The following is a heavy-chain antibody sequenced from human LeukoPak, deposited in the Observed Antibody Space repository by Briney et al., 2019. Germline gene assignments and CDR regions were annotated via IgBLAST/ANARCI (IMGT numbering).Heavy chain of an antibody. D-gene: IGHD6-13*01. CDR2: IYYSGSS. J-gene: IGHJ5*02. CDR1: GGSISSSGYH. CDR3: ARLTRWVAAVGMGWFDP. V-gene: IGHV4-39*01. Sequence: SETLSLTCTVSGGSISSSGYHWGWIRQPPGKGLERIATIYYSGSSYYNSSLKSRVTISVDTSKDQFSLKLSSVTAADTAVYYCARLTRWVAAVGMGWFDPWGQGTLVSVSS.